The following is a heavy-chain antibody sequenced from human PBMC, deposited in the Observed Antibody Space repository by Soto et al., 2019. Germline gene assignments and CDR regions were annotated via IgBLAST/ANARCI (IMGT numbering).Heavy chain of an antibody. Sequence: QVQLVQSGAEVKKPGASVKVSCKASGYTFTSYGNSWVRQAPGQGLEWMGWINAYNGNTNYAQKLQGRVTMTTDTSTSTANLELRSLRSDDTAVYYCARDVGYGLIDYWGQGTLVTVSS. D-gene: IGHD5-18*01. CDR1: GYTFTSYG. CDR2: INAYNGNT. J-gene: IGHJ4*02. CDR3: ARDVGYGLIDY. V-gene: IGHV1-18*01.